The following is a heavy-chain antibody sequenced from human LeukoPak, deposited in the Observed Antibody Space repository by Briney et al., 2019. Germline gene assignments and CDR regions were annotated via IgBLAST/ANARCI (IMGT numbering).Heavy chain of an antibody. D-gene: IGHD2-2*01. V-gene: IGHV4-61*01. CDR1: GGSVSSGSYY. J-gene: IGHJ2*01. Sequence: SETLSLTCTVSGGSVSSGSYYWSWIRQPPGKGLEWIGYIYYSGSTNYNPSLKSRVTISVDTSKNQFSLKLSYVTAADTDVYYCARDFRVPAAAYWYFDLWGRGTLVTVSS. CDR3: ARDFRVPAAAYWYFDL. CDR2: IYYSGST.